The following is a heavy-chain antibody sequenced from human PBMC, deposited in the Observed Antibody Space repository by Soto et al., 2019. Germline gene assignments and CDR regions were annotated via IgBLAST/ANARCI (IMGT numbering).Heavy chain of an antibody. V-gene: IGHV3-11*01. CDR2: ISSSGSTI. CDR1: GFSFPDYY. CDR3: ARATDPRNRRCGLDS. J-gene: IGHJ4*02. Sequence: VQLVESGGGLVKPGGSLRLSCAASGFSFPDYYMSWIRQAPGKGLEWLSFISSSGSTIYYADSVRGRFTISRDHSNNSLLLPMSSLRAAATAVYYCARATDPRNRRCGLDSWGQGTLGTVSS. D-gene: IGHD2-21*01.